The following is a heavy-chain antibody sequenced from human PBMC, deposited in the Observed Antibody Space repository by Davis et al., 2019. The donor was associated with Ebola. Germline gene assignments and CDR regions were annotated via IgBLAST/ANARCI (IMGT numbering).Heavy chain of an antibody. Sequence: HSQTLSLTCDISGDSVSSGGWNWIRQSPSRGLEWLGRTYYSSKWFNDYAVSVKSRITINPDTSKNQFSLQLSSVTPEDTAVYYCVRGWGRTGMGVWGQGTTVIVSS. CDR2: TYYSSKWFN. V-gene: IGHV6-1*01. J-gene: IGHJ6*02. D-gene: IGHD1-26*01. CDR1: GDSVSSGG. CDR3: VRGWGRTGMGV.